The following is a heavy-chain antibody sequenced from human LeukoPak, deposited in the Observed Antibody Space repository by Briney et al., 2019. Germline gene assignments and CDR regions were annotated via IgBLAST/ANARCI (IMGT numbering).Heavy chain of an antibody. D-gene: IGHD3-22*01. Sequence: GGSLRLSCAASGFTFSNYWMSWVSQAPGKGLEWLANINQDGSEIYYVDSVKGRFTISRDNGKNSLYLQINSLRADDTAVYYCARDQGSMIVVRTTNGFFDLWGRGTLVTVSS. CDR2: INQDGSEI. J-gene: IGHJ2*01. V-gene: IGHV3-7*01. CDR1: GFTFSNYW. CDR3: ARDQGSMIVVRTTNGFFDL.